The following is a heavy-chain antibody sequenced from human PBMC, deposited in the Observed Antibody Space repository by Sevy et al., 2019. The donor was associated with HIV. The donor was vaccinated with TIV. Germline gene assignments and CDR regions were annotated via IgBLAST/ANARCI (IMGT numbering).Heavy chain of an antibody. J-gene: IGHJ6*02. CDR1: GGTFSRHA. V-gene: IGHV1-69*13. Sequence: ASVKVSCKTSGGTFSRHAISWVRQAPGQGLEWMGGIIPIFGRGNYAQQFQGRVTITADESTSTAYMELSSLRSDDTAGYYGARGRDDSAVVPAVRLYYQYGMDVWGQGTTVTVSS. CDR2: IIPIFGRG. CDR3: ARGRDDSAVVPAVRLYYQYGMDV. D-gene: IGHD2-2*01.